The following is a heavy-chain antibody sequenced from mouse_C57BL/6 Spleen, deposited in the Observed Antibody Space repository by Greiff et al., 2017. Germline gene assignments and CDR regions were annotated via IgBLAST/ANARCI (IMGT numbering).Heavy chain of an antibody. CDR3: AREENGNPFAY. D-gene: IGHD2-1*01. Sequence: VQLQESGAELVKPGASVKISCKASGYAFRSYWMNWVKQRPGKGLAWIGQIYPGDGDTNYNGKFKGKATLTADKSSSKAHMQLSSLTSEDSAVYFFAREENGNPFAYWGQGTLLTVSA. CDR2: IYPGDGDT. CDR1: GYAFRSYW. J-gene: IGHJ3*01. V-gene: IGHV1-80*01.